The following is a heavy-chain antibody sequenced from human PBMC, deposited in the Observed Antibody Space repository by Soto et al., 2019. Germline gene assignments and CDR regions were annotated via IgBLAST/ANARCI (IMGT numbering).Heavy chain of an antibody. CDR1: GFTFSSYG. Sequence: ESGGGVVQPGRSLRLSCAASGFTFSSYGMHWVRQAPGKGLEWVAVISYDGSNKYYADSVKGRFTISRDNSKNTLYLQMNSLRAEDTAVYYCAKDQNSGWANTLYYFDYWGQGTLVTVSS. J-gene: IGHJ4*02. CDR3: AKDQNSGWANTLYYFDY. V-gene: IGHV3-30*18. CDR2: ISYDGSNK. D-gene: IGHD6-19*01.